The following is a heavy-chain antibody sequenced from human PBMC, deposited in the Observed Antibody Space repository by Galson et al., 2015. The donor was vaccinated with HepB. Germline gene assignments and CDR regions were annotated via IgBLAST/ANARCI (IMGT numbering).Heavy chain of an antibody. J-gene: IGHJ4*02. CDR3: TGGLSDIVLVPAATNFDY. D-gene: IGHD2-2*01. V-gene: IGHV1-69*10. CDR1: GGTFSSYA. CDR2: IIPIFGIA. Sequence: SVKVSCKASGGTFSSYAISWVRQAPGQGLEWMGGIIPIFGIANHAQKFQGRVTFTADKSTSTVYLELSSLRSEDTAVYYCTGGLSDIVLVPAATNFDYWGQGTLVTVSS.